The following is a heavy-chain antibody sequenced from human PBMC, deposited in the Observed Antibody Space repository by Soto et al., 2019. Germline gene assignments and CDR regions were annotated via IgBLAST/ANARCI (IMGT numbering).Heavy chain of an antibody. CDR3: SRRGRGYSISSETFDP. CDR1: GGSISSNNYY. J-gene: IGHJ5*02. D-gene: IGHD2-21*01. CDR2: ISYSGST. V-gene: IGHV4-39*02. Sequence: SETLSLTCTVSGGSISSNNYYWGWIRQPPGKGLQWIGTISYSGSTYYNPSLNRRVTMSVDTSKNHFSLNLSSVTAVDTAVYYCSRRGRGYSISSETFDPWGLGTLVTVSS.